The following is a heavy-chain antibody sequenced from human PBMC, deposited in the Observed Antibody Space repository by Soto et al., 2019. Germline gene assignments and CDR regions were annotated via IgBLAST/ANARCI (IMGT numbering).Heavy chain of an antibody. V-gene: IGHV3-30-3*01. D-gene: IGHD6-6*01. CDR2: ISYDGSNK. J-gene: IGHJ4*02. CDR3: ARDSQIEYSSSSGFDY. Sequence: GGSLRLSCAASGFTFSSYAMHWVRQAPGKGLEWVAVISYDGSNKYYADSVKGRFTISRDNSKNTLYLQMNSLTAEDTAVYYCARDSQIEYSSSSGFDYRGQGTLVTVSS. CDR1: GFTFSSYA.